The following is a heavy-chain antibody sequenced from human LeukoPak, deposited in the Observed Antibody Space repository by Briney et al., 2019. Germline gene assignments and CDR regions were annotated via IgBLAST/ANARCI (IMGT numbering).Heavy chain of an antibody. V-gene: IGHV3-7*01. CDR2: INEDGSEK. CDR1: GFTFTNYF. Sequence: GGSLRLSCAASGFTFTNYFMTWVRQAPGRGLEWVANINEDGSEKNCVGSVKGRFTISRDNAKNSLYLQMNSLRAEDTAVYYCATYRYCTNGVCYRFDYWGQGTLVTVSS. J-gene: IGHJ4*02. D-gene: IGHD2-8*01. CDR3: ATYRYCTNGVCYRFDY.